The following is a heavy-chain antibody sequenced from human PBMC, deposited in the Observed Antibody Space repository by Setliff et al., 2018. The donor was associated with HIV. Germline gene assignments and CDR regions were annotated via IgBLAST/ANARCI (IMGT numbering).Heavy chain of an antibody. V-gene: IGHV1-69*05. D-gene: IGHD2-21*02. Sequence: SVKVSCKASGGTFSSYAISWVRQAPGQGLEWMGGIIPIFGTANYAQEFQGRVTITTDESTSTAYMELSSLRSEDTAVYYCASAYCGGDCYSVGDAFDIWGQGTMVTVSS. CDR1: GGTFSSYA. J-gene: IGHJ3*02. CDR3: ASAYCGGDCYSVGDAFDI. CDR2: IIPIFGTA.